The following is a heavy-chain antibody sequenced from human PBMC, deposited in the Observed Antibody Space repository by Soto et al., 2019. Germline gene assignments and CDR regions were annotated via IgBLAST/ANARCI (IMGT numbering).Heavy chain of an antibody. CDR3: AKPFAGELEITDY. Sequence: QVQLVESGGGVVQPGRSLRLSCAASGFTFSSYGMHWVRQAPGKGLEWVAVISYDGSNKYYADSVKGRFTISRDNSKNTLYLQMNSLRAEDTAVYYCAKPFAGELEITDYWGQGTLVTVSS. J-gene: IGHJ4*02. CDR1: GFTFSSYG. V-gene: IGHV3-30*18. CDR2: ISYDGSNK. D-gene: IGHD1-26*01.